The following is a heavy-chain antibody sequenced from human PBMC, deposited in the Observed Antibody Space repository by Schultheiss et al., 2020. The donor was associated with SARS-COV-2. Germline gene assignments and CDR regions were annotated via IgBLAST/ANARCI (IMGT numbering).Heavy chain of an antibody. CDR1: GFTFSSYE. CDR2: ISGSGGST. D-gene: IGHD2-2*01. CDR3: AKLRFGVVVPAAIFDY. J-gene: IGHJ4*02. V-gene: IGHV3-23*01. Sequence: GGSLRLSCAASGFTFSSYEMNWVRQAPGKGLEWVSAISGSGGSTYYADSVKGRFTISRDNSKNTLYLQMNSLRAEDTAVYYCAKLRFGVVVPAAIFDYWGQGTLVTVSS.